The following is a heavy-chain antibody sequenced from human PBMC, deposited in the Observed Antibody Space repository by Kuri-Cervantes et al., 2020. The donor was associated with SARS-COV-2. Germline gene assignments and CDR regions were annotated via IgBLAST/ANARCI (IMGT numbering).Heavy chain of an antibody. Sequence: ASVKVSCKASGYTFTGYYMHWVRQAPGQGLEWMGWINPNSGGTNYAQKFQGWVTMTRDTSISTAYMEVSRLTSDDTAVYYSARGARITIFGVVIRGRENPCFDPWGQGTLATVSS. CDR1: GYTFTGYY. V-gene: IGHV1-2*04. J-gene: IGHJ5*02. D-gene: IGHD3-3*01. CDR2: INPNSGGT. CDR3: ARGARITIFGVVIRGRENPCFDP.